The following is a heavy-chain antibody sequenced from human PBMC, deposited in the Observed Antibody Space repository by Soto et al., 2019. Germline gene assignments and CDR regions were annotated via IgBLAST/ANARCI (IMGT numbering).Heavy chain of an antibody. Sequence: ASVKVSCKASGYTFINDGISWVRQAPGQGPEWMGWITVYNGNTNYAQNLQGRVTMTTDTSTSIAYMELRSLRSDDTAVYYCARNYYDSSALDLWGQGTLVTVSS. V-gene: IGHV1-18*04. CDR3: ARNYYDSSALDL. CDR2: ITVYNGNT. D-gene: IGHD3-22*01. CDR1: GYTFINDG. J-gene: IGHJ4*02.